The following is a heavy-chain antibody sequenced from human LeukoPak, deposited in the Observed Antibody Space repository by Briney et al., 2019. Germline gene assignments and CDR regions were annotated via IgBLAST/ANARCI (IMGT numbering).Heavy chain of an antibody. Sequence: SQTLSLTCAISGDSVSSKSAAWSWIRQSPSRGLEWLGRTYYRSKWYNDYAVSVKSRITINPDTSKNQFSLQLNSVTPEDTAVYYCARAGWLVRGGDFDNWGQGTLVTVSS. CDR3: ARAGWLVRGGDFDN. D-gene: IGHD6-19*01. CDR1: GDSVSSKSAA. CDR2: TYYRSKWYN. V-gene: IGHV6-1*01. J-gene: IGHJ4*02.